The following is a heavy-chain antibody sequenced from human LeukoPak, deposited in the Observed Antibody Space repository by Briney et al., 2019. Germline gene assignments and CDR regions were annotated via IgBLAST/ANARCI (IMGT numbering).Heavy chain of an antibody. CDR3: ARAGVVFLMAAY. J-gene: IGHJ4*02. CDR2: ISYDGSNK. Sequence: GRSLRLSCAASGFTFSSYAMHWVRQAPGTGLEWVAVISYDGSNKYYADSVKGRFTISRDNSKNTLYLQMNSLRAEDTAVYYCARAGVVFLMAAYWGQGTLVTVSS. CDR1: GFTFSSYA. D-gene: IGHD3-3*01. V-gene: IGHV3-30*01.